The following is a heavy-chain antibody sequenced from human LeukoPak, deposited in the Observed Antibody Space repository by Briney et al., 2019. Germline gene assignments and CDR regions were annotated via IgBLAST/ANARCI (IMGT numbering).Heavy chain of an antibody. Sequence: GGSLRLSCAASGFTFDDYTMHWVRQAPGKGLEWVSLISWGGGSTYYADSVKGRFTISRDNSKDSLYLQMNSLRTEDTALYYCAKDRDDSGSYYGFDYWGQGTLVTVSS. CDR3: AKDRDDSGSYYGFDY. D-gene: IGHD1-26*01. CDR2: ISWGGGST. J-gene: IGHJ4*02. V-gene: IGHV3-43*01. CDR1: GFTFDDYT.